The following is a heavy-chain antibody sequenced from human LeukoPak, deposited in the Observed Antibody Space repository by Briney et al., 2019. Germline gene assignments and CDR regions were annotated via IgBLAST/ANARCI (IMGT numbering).Heavy chain of an antibody. CDR3: ARDPSSSWYLFGFWFDP. CDR1: GYTFTGYY. D-gene: IGHD6-13*01. Sequence: ASVKVSCKASGYTFTGYYMHWVRQAPGQGLEWMGWINPNSGGTNYAQKFQGRVTMTRDTSISTAHMELSRLRSDDTSVYYCARDPSSSWYLFGFWFDPWGQGTLVTVSS. CDR2: INPNSGGT. J-gene: IGHJ5*02. V-gene: IGHV1-2*02.